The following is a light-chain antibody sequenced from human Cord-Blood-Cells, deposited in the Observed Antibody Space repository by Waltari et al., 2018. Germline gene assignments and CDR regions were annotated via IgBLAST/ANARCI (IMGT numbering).Light chain of an antibody. J-gene: IGLJ2*01. Sequence: QSALTQPASVSGSPGQSFTISCTGTSSDVGSYNLVPWYQQHPGKAPKLMIYEGSKRPSWVSNRVSGSKSGNTASLTISGLQAEDEADYYCCSYAGSSTSVVFGGGTKLTVL. CDR1: SSDVGSYNL. CDR2: EGS. CDR3: CSYAGSSTSVV. V-gene: IGLV2-23*01.